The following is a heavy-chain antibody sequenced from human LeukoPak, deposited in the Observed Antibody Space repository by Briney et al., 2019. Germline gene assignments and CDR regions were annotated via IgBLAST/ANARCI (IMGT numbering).Heavy chain of an antibody. D-gene: IGHD3-3*01. CDR2: ISYDGSNK. CDR3: ARVATPYYDFWSGYTWFDP. V-gene: IGHV3-30-3*01. CDR1: GFTFSSYA. Sequence: GGSLRLSCAASGFTFSSYAMHWVRQAPGKGLERVAVISYDGSNKYYADSVKGRFTISRDNSKNTLYLQMNSLRAEDTAGYYCARVATPYYDFWSGYTWFDPWGQGTLVTVSS. J-gene: IGHJ5*02.